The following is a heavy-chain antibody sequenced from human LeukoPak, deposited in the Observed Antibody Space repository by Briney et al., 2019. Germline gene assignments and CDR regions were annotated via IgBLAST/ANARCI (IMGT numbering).Heavy chain of an antibody. V-gene: IGHV3-53*01. Sequence: GGSLRVSCAASGFTFSSYSMNWVRQAPGKGLEWVSVFYADSVEGRFTISKDISKNTVDLLMNSVRDEDTALYYCAKGKFGDPLNYWGQGTLVTVSS. CDR3: AKGKFGDPLNY. J-gene: IGHJ4*02. CDR1: GFTFSSYS. D-gene: IGHD3-10*01.